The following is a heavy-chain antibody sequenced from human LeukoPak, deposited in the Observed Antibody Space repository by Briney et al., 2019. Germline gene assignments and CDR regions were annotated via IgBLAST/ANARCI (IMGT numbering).Heavy chain of an antibody. CDR2: ISSSSSYI. CDR1: GFTFSSYS. CDR3: AILDPMQVYFQH. V-gene: IGHV3-21*01. Sequence: AGGSLRLSCAASGFTFSSYSMNWVRQAPGKGLEWVSSISSSSSYIYYADSVKGRFTISRDNAKNSLYLRMNSLRAEDTAVYYCAILDPMQVYFQHWGQGTLVTVSS. J-gene: IGHJ1*01.